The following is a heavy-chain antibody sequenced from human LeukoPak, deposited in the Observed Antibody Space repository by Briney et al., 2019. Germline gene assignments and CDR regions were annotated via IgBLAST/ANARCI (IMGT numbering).Heavy chain of an antibody. Sequence: ASVKVSCKASGGTFSSYGISWVRQAPGQGLEWMGWISAYNGNTNYAQKLQGRVTMTTDTSTSTAYMELSSLTSADTAVFYCARGLPPRRNYDSSGYYSYYFDYWGQGTLVTVSS. V-gene: IGHV1-18*01. CDR1: GGTFSSYG. D-gene: IGHD3-22*01. J-gene: IGHJ4*02. CDR2: ISAYNGNT. CDR3: ARGLPPRRNYDSSGYYSYYFDY.